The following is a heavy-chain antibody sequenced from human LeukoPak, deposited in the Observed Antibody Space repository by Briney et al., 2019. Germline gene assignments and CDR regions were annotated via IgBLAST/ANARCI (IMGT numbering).Heavy chain of an antibody. V-gene: IGHV3-23*01. J-gene: IGHJ4*02. CDR2: ISGSGGST. CDR3: AIQLWPLRHYFDY. Sequence: SGGSLRLSCAASGFTFSSYAMSWVRQAPGKGLEWVSAISGSGGSTYYADSVKGRFTISRDNSKNTLCLQMNSLRAEDTAVYYCAIQLWPLRHYFDYWGQGTLVTVSS. CDR1: GFTFSSYA. D-gene: IGHD5-18*01.